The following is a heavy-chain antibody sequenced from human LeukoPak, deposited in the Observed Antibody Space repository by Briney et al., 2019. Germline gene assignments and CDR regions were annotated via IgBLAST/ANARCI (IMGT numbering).Heavy chain of an antibody. J-gene: IGHJ3*02. CDR1: GYSISSGYY. Sequence: SETLSLTCTVSGYSISSGYYWGWIRQPPGKGLEWIGSIYHSGSTYYNPSLKSRVTISVDKSKNQFSLKLSSVTAADTAVYYCARPNLAYCGGDCSDAFDIWGQGTMVTVSS. D-gene: IGHD2-21*02. CDR2: IYHSGST. V-gene: IGHV4-38-2*02. CDR3: ARPNLAYCGGDCSDAFDI.